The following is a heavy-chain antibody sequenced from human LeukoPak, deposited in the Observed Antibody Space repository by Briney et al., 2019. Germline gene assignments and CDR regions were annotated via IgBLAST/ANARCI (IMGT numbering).Heavy chain of an antibody. V-gene: IGHV3-11*04. Sequence: GGSLRLSCAASGFTFSDYYMSWIRQAPGKGLEWVSYISSSGSTIYYADSVKGRFTISRDNAKNSLYLQMNSLRAEDTAVYYCARGALSRTLTYYYDSSGYSAFDIWGLGTMVTVSS. CDR1: GFTFSDYY. CDR3: ARGALSRTLTYYYDSSGYSAFDI. D-gene: IGHD3-22*01. CDR2: ISSSGSTI. J-gene: IGHJ3*02.